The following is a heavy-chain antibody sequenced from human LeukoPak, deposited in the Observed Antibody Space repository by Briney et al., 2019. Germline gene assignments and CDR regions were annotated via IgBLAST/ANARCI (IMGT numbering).Heavy chain of an antibody. CDR3: AKGYEFWSGYPTQNWFDP. J-gene: IGHJ5*02. V-gene: IGHV3-33*06. D-gene: IGHD3-3*01. CDR1: GFTISSYG. Sequence: GRSLRLSCAASGFTISSYGMHWVRQAPGKGLEWVAVIWYDGSNKYYADSMKGRFTISKDNSKNTLYLQMNSLRAEDTAVYYCAKGYEFWSGYPTQNWFDPWGQGTLVTVSS. CDR2: IWYDGSNK.